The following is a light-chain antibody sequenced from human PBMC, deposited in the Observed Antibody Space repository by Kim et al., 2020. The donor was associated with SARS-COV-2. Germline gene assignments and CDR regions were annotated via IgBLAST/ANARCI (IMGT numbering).Light chain of an antibody. V-gene: IGLV3-1*01. CDR1: KLGKKY. J-gene: IGLJ3*02. CDR3: QAWDSSIVV. CDR2: EDT. Sequence: SPRHTASITCSGDKLGKKYACESEQKPGQSPVMSIYEDTKGHSGVPERFSGSNSGNTATLTISGTQATDEADYFCQAWDSSIVVFGGGTQLTVL.